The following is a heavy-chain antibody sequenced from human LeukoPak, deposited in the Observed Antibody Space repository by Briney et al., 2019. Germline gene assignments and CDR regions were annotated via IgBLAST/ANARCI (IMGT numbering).Heavy chain of an antibody. CDR2: IYHSGST. J-gene: IGHJ4*02. CDR1: GGSFSGYY. V-gene: IGHV4-34*01. D-gene: IGHD3-10*01. CDR3: ARFPSAHYNYGSGSPFGGY. Sequence: NPSETLSLTCAVYGGSFSGYYWSWIRQPPGKGLEWIGEIYHSGSTNYNPSLKSRVTISVDKSKNQFSLKLSSVTAADTAVYYCARFPSAHYNYGSGSPFGGYWGQGTLVTVSS.